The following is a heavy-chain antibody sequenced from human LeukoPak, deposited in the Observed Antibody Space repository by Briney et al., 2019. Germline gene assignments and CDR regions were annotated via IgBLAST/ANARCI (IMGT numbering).Heavy chain of an antibody. CDR3: AGDRVATIPPNWFDP. CDR2: INPNSGGT. CDR1: GYTFTGYY. J-gene: IGHJ5*02. Sequence: ASVKVSCKASGYTFTGYYMHWVRQAPGQGLEWMGWINPNSGGTNYAQKFQGRVTMTRDTSISTAYMELSRLRSDDTAVYYCAGDRVATIPPNWFDPWGQGTLVTVSS. V-gene: IGHV1-2*02. D-gene: IGHD5-12*01.